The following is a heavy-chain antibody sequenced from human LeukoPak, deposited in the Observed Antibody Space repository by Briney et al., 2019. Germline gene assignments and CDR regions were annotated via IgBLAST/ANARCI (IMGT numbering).Heavy chain of an antibody. D-gene: IGHD3-10*01. CDR2: INPNSGGT. CDR1: AYIFTNYF. V-gene: IGHV1-2*06. CDR3: ARDKITMVRGVIITPDY. Sequence: ASVKVSCKASAYIFTNYFMHWVRQAPGQGLEWMGRINPNSGGTNYAQKFQGRVTMTRDTSISTAYMELSRLRSDDTAVYYCARDKITMVRGVIITPDYWGQGTLVTVSS. J-gene: IGHJ4*02.